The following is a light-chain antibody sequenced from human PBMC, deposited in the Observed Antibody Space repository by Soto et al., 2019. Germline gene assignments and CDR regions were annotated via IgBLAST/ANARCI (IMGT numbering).Light chain of an antibody. CDR3: QTWGTGMV. Sequence: QPVVTQSPSASASLGASVKLTCTLSSGHSTYAIAWHQQQPEKGPRFLMRVNNDGSHIKGDGIPDRFSGSSSGAERYLTISSLQSEDDADYYCQTWGTGMVFGGGTKLTVL. V-gene: IGLV4-69*01. J-gene: IGLJ2*01. CDR1: SGHSTYA. CDR2: VNNDGSH.